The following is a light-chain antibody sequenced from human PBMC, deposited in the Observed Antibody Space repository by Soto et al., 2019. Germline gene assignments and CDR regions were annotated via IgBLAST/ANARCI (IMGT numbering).Light chain of an antibody. CDR2: GAS. CDR1: QSVTSNY. J-gene: IGKJ1*01. Sequence: EIVLTQSPATLSLSPGERATLSCRASQSVTSNYLAWYQQKPGQAPRLLLFGASIRDTGIPVRFSGSGSGTDFTLTITRLEPEDFAVYYCHQYGSSPGTFGQGTKVDIK. CDR3: HQYGSSPGT. V-gene: IGKV3-20*01.